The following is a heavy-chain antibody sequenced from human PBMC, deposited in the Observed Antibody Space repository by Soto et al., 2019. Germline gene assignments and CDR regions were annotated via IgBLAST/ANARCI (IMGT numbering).Heavy chain of an antibody. D-gene: IGHD5-12*01. V-gene: IGHV1-46*03. CDR3: ARGYRGRGPNIVATTNAFDI. Sequence: ASVKVSCKASGYTFTSYYMHWVRQAPGQGLEWMGIINPSGGSTSYAQKFQGRVTMTRDTSTSTVYMELSSLRSEDTAVYYCARGYRGRGPNIVATTNAFDIWGQGTMVTVSS. J-gene: IGHJ3*02. CDR2: INPSGGST. CDR1: GYTFTSYY.